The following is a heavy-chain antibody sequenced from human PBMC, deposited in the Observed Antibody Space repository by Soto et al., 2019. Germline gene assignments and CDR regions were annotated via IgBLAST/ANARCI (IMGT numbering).Heavy chain of an antibody. D-gene: IGHD3-16*02. J-gene: IGHJ5*02. Sequence: QVQLQQWGAGLLKPSETLSLTCAVYGGSFSGYYWSWIRQPPGKGLEWIGEINHSGSTNYNPSLKSRVTISVDTSKNQFSLKLSSVTAADTAVYYCAREDKVDDYIWGSYPHWFDPWGQGTLVTVSS. CDR1: GGSFSGYY. V-gene: IGHV4-34*01. CDR2: INHSGST. CDR3: AREDKVDDYIWGSYPHWFDP.